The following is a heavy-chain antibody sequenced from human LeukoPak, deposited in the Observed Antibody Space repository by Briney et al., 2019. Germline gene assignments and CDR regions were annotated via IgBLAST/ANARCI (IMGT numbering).Heavy chain of an antibody. J-gene: IGHJ5*02. CDR2: IYYSGST. CDR3: ARREKTGKFDP. D-gene: IGHD1-1*01. CDR1: GGSISSSSYY. V-gene: IGHV4-39*01. Sequence: PSETLSLTCTVSGGSISSSSYYWGWIRQPPGKGLEWIGSIYYSGSTYYNPSLKSRVTISVDTSKNQFSLKLSSVTAADTAVYYCARREKTGKFDPWGQGTLVTVSS.